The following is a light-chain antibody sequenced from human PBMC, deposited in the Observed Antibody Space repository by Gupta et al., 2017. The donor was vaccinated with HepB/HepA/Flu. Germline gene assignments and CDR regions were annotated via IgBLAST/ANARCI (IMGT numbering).Light chain of an antibody. CDR3: AAWDDNLNGPV. V-gene: IGLV1-44*01. CDR1: SSNIGSNN. J-gene: IGLJ3*02. CDR2: SNN. Sequence: QSVLPQPPSASGTPGQRVTISCSGSSSNIGSNNVNWYQQFPETAPKIIIFSNNQRPSGVPDRFSGSKSGTSASLAISGFQSDDESDYYCAAWDDNLNGPVFGGGTKLTVL.